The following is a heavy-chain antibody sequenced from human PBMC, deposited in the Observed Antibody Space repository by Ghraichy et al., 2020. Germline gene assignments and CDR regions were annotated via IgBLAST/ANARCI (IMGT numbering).Heavy chain of an antibody. V-gene: IGHV4-39*07. Sequence: SETLSLTCTVSGASISSNTYYWGWIRQPPGKGLEWIGSIYYSGSTYYNPSLKSRVTISLDTSKNQFSLKLSSVTAADTAVYYCARGIAVAGEDYFDYWGQGTLVTGSS. CDR3: ARGIAVAGEDYFDY. J-gene: IGHJ4*02. D-gene: IGHD6-13*01. CDR1: GASISSNTYY. CDR2: IYYSGST.